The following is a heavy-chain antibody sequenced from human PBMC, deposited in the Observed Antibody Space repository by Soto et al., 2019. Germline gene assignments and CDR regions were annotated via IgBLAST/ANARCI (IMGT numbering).Heavy chain of an antibody. D-gene: IGHD3-9*01. CDR1: GGTFSSYA. CDR2: IIPIFGTA. Sequence: QVQLVQSGAEVKKPGSSVKVSCKASGGTFSSYAISWVRQAPGQGLEWMGGIIPIFGTANYAKKFQGRVTITADESTSTAYMELSSLRSEDTAVYYCARRRDYDILTGQNWFDPWGQGTLVTVSS. J-gene: IGHJ5*02. CDR3: ARRRDYDILTGQNWFDP. V-gene: IGHV1-69*01.